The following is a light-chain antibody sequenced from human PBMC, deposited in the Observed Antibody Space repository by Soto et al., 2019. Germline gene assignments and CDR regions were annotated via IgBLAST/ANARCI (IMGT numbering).Light chain of an antibody. CDR2: GAS. V-gene: IGKV3-15*01. Sequence: EIVMTQSPATLSVSPGERATLSCRASQSVSSNLAWYQQKPGQAPRLLMYGASTRATGIPARFSGSGSGTEFTLTVSSLQSEDIAVYYCQHYNYWVTFGGGTK. CDR1: QSVSSN. J-gene: IGKJ4*01. CDR3: QHYNYWVT.